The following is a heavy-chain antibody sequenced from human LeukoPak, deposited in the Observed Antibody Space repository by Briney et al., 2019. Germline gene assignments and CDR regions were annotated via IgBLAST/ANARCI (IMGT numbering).Heavy chain of an antibody. Sequence: PGGSLRLSCAASGFTFSSYAMSWVRQAPGKGLEWVSAISGSGASTYYADSVKGRFTISRDNSKNTLYLQMNSLRAEDTAVYYCAKSVDKAMVPPFDYWGQGTLVTVSS. J-gene: IGHJ4*02. CDR3: AKSVDKAMVPPFDY. D-gene: IGHD5-18*01. CDR2: ISGSGAST. V-gene: IGHV3-23*01. CDR1: GFTFSSYA.